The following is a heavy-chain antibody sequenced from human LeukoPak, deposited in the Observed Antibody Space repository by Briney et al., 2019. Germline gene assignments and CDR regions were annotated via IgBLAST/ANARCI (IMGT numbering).Heavy chain of an antibody. CDR2: INWNGGST. V-gene: IGHV3-20*04. D-gene: IGHD3-22*01. J-gene: IGHJ3*02. CDR3: ARGRAYYYDSSGYRGDAFDI. Sequence: GGSLRLSCAASGFTFDDYGMSWVRQAPGKGLEWVSGINWNGGSTGYADSVKGRFTISRDNAKNSLYLQMNSLRAEDTALYYCARGRAYYYDSSGYRGDAFDIWGQGTMVTVSS. CDR1: GFTFDDYG.